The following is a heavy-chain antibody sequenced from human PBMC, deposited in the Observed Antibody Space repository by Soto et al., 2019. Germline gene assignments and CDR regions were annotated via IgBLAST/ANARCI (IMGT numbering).Heavy chain of an antibody. CDR3: VRVNASGPYYSGMDV. CDR1: GFTFDEYA. CDR2: TTWNSDII. Sequence: EVQLVESGGGLVQPGRSLRLSCTASGFTFDEYAMHWVRQPLGKGLEWVSGTTWNSDIIAYADSVKGRFTISRDNAKNSLYPQMNSLRAEDTALYYCVRVNASGPYYSGMDVWGQGTTVTVSS. J-gene: IGHJ6*02. V-gene: IGHV3-9*01. D-gene: IGHD6-19*01.